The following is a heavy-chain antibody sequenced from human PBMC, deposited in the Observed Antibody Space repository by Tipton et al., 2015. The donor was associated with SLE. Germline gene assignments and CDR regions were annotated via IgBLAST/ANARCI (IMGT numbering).Heavy chain of an antibody. Sequence: TLSLTCAVSGGSISSGGYSWNWIRQPPGKGLEWIGYIYYSGSTNYNPSLKSRVTISVDTSKNQFSLKLSSVTAADTAVYYCARCFLESRTYHYFFMDVWGKGTTVTVSS. CDR3: ARCFLESRTYHYFFMDV. CDR1: GGSISSGGYS. D-gene: IGHD3-3*01. V-gene: IGHV4-61*08. J-gene: IGHJ6*03. CDR2: IYYSGST.